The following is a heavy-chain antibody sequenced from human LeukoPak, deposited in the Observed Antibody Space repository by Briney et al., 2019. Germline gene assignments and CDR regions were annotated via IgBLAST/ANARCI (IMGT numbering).Heavy chain of an antibody. CDR1: GDSFSSHY. D-gene: IGHD4-17*01. J-gene: IGHJ3*02. V-gene: IGHV4-59*11. Sequence: PSETLSLTCAVSGDSFSSHYWTWIRQPPGKGLEWIGYISYIGSTNYNPSLKSRVTISIDTSKNQFSLKLSSVTAADTAVYYCARDLVTVTKGFDIWGQGTMVSVSS. CDR2: ISYIGST. CDR3: ARDLVTVTKGFDI.